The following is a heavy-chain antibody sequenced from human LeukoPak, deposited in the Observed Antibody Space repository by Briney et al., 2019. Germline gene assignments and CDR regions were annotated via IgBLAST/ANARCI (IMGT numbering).Heavy chain of an antibody. V-gene: IGHV1-8*01. Sequence: ASVKLSCKASGYTFTSYDINWVRQATGQGLEWMGWMNPNSGNTGYAQKFQGRVTMTRNTSRSTAYMELSSLRSEDTAVYYCARAYQRRAPYYYYYMDVWGKGTTVTVSS. D-gene: IGHD2-2*01. J-gene: IGHJ6*03. CDR2: MNPNSGNT. CDR1: GYTFTSYD. CDR3: ARAYQRRAPYYYYYMDV.